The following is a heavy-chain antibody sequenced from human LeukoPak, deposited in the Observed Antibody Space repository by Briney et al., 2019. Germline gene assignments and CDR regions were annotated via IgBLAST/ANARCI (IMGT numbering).Heavy chain of an antibody. CDR2: INHSGST. Sequence: NPSETLSLTCAVYGGSFSGYYWSRIRQPPGQGLEWVGAINHSGSTNYTPSLKSRVTISVDTTNIQFSLKLSSVTAADTAVYYCARRGYYGSGSYYRVRGFDYWGQGTLVTVSS. CDR3: ARRGYYGSGSYYRVRGFDY. D-gene: IGHD3-10*01. CDR1: GGSFSGYY. V-gene: IGHV4-34*01. J-gene: IGHJ4*02.